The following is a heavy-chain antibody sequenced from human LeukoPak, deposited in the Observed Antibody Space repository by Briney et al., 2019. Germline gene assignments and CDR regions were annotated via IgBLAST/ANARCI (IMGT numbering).Heavy chain of an antibody. Sequence: GSSVKVSCKASGGTFSSYAISWVRQAPGQGLEWMGGIIPIFGTANYAQKFQGRVTMTRDTSTSTVYMELSSLRSEDTAVYYCARDSYYDSSGYYSNTDYWGQGTLVTVSS. CDR2: IIPIFGTA. D-gene: IGHD3-22*01. V-gene: IGHV1-69*05. CDR1: GGTFSSYA. J-gene: IGHJ4*02. CDR3: ARDSYYDSSGYYSNTDY.